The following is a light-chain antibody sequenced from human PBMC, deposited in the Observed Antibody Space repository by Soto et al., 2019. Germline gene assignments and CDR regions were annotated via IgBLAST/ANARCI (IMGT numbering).Light chain of an antibody. CDR3: QQYYSIPLT. J-gene: IGKJ4*01. Sequence: ENGLTQSPGTLSLSPGERATLSCRASQSVSNNYLAWYQQKPGQAPRLLIYGASNRATGIPDRFSGSGSGTDFTLTISRLEPEDFAVYYCQQYYSIPLTFGGGTKVDIK. CDR2: GAS. V-gene: IGKV3-20*01. CDR1: QSVSNNY.